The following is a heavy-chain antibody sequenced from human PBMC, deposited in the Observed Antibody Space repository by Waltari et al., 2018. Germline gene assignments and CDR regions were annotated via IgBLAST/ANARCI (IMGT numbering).Heavy chain of an antibody. CDR1: GFSFSSYA. J-gene: IGHJ4*02. D-gene: IGHD3-22*01. CDR2: ISYDGSNK. CDR3: ARDLIRGYYYDSSGKDY. V-gene: IGHV3-30-3*01. Sequence: QVQLVESGGGVVQPGRSLRLSWAASGFSFSSYAMHWVRQARAKGLEWVAVISYDGSNKYYADSVKGRFTISRDNSKNTLYLQMNSLRAEDTAVYYCARDLIRGYYYDSSGKDYWGQGTLVTVSS.